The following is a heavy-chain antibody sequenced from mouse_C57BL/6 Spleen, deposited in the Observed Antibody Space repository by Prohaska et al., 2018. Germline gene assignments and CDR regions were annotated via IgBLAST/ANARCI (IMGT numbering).Heavy chain of an antibody. V-gene: IGHV14-4*01. CDR2: IDPENGDT. Sequence: EVQLQQSGAELVRPGASVKLSCTASGFNIKDDYMHWVKQRPEQGLEWIGWIDPENGDTEYASKFQGKATITADTSSNTAYLQLSSLTSEDTAVYYCTYIYYGNYGAMDYWGQGTSVTVSS. D-gene: IGHD2-1*01. CDR3: TYIYYGNYGAMDY. CDR1: GFNIKDDY. J-gene: IGHJ4*01.